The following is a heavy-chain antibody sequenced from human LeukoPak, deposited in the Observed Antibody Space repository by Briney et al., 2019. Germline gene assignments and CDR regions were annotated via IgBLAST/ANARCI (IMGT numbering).Heavy chain of an antibody. V-gene: IGHV3-48*01. CDR1: GFTFSSYS. CDR2: ISSSSTI. CDR3: ARDRRVFYFDY. Sequence: GGSLRLSCAASGFTFSSYSMNWVRQAPGKGLEWVSYISSSSTIYYADSVKGRFTISRDNAKNSLYLQMNSLRAEDTAVYYCARDRRVFYFDYWGQGTLVTVSS. J-gene: IGHJ4*02.